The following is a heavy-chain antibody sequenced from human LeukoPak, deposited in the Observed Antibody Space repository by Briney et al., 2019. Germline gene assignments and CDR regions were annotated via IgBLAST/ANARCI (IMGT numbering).Heavy chain of an antibody. CDR3: ARDQGAGPYYFDY. CDR2: IYSSGST. J-gene: IGHJ4*02. Sequence: SETLSLTCTVSGYSISSGYYWSWIRQPPGKGLEWIGYIYSSGSTNYNPSLKSRLTVSVDTSKNQFSLKLSSVTAADTAVYYCARDQGAGPYYFDYWGQGTLVTVSS. CDR1: GYSISSGYY. D-gene: IGHD6-19*01. V-gene: IGHV4-61*01.